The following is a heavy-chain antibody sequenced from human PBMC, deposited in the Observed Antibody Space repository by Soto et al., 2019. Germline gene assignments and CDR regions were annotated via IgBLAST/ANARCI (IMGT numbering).Heavy chain of an antibody. CDR1: GFTVSSNY. J-gene: IGHJ4*02. V-gene: IGHV3-53*05. Sequence: PGGSLRLSCAASGFTVSSNYMSWVRQAPGKGLEWVSVIYSGGSTYYADSVKGRFTISRDNSKNTLYLQMNSLRSEDTAVYYCARGRVGSWEYYFDYWGQGTLVTVSS. CDR3: ARGRVGSWEYYFDY. D-gene: IGHD6-13*01. CDR2: IYSGGST.